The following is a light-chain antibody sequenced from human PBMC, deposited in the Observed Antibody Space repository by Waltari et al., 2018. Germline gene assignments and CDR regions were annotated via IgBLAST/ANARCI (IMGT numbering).Light chain of an antibody. CDR3: QQSYSTPRT. V-gene: IGKV1-39*01. J-gene: IGKJ1*01. CDR1: QTISNY. CDR2: AAS. Sequence: DIQMTQSPSSLSASVGDRVTITCRTSQTISNYLNWDQQKPGKVPDLLIYAASTLESGVPSRFSGRGSWTDFTLTISSLQPEDFAIYYCQQSYSTPRTFGQGTKVEIK.